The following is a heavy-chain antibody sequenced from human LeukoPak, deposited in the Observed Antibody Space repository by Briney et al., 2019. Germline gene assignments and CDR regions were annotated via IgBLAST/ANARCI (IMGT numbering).Heavy chain of an antibody. V-gene: IGHV4-39*01. Sequence: SSETLSLTCTVSGGSISSSSYYWGWIRQPPGKGLEWIGSIYYSGSTYYNPSLKSRVTISVDTSKNQFSLKLSSLTAADTAVYYCAGRPICSSTSCFAFDYWGQGTLVTVSS. D-gene: IGHD2-2*01. CDR1: GGSISSSSYY. CDR3: AGRPICSSTSCFAFDY. J-gene: IGHJ4*02. CDR2: IYYSGST.